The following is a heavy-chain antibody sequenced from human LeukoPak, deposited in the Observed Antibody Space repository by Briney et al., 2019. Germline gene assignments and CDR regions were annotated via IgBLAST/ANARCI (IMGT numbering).Heavy chain of an antibody. D-gene: IGHD5-12*01. CDR3: ARGKYSGNDYHFDY. CDR1: GFTFSSYW. V-gene: IGHV3-7*03. J-gene: IGHJ4*02. CDR2: IKRDGSEK. Sequence: GGSLRLSCAASGFTFSSYWMSWVRQAPGTGLEWVANIKRDGSEKYYVDSVKGRFTISRDNAKNSLYLQMNSLRAEDTAIYYCARGKYSGNDYHFDYWGQGTLVIVSS.